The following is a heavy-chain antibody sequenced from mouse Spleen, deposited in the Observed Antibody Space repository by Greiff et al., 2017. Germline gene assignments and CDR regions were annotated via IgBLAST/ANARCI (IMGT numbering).Heavy chain of an antibody. CDR1: GFSLTSYG. V-gene: IGHV2-6-1*01. Sequence: QVQLKETGPGLVAPSQSLSITCTVSGFSLTSYGVHWVRQPPGKGLEWLVVIWSDGSTNYNSALKSRLSISKDNSKSQVFLKMNSLQTDDTAMYYCARQLWGSYAMDYWGQGTSVTVSS. CDR2: IWSDGST. CDR3: ARQLWGSYAMDY. J-gene: IGHJ4*01. D-gene: IGHD1-1*02.